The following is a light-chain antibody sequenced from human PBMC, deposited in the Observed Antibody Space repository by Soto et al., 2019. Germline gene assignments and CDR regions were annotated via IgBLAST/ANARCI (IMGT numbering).Light chain of an antibody. V-gene: IGLV2-8*01. CDR1: RSDVGVFNY. CDR3: SSYAGSNNLL. J-gene: IGLJ2*01. CDR2: EVF. Sequence: QSALTQPPSASGSLGQSVTISCTCTRSDVGVFNYVSWYQQHPGKAPKLLIYEVFNRPSGVPDRFSGSKSGNTASLTVSGLQAEDEADYYCSSYAGSNNLLFGGGTKLTVL.